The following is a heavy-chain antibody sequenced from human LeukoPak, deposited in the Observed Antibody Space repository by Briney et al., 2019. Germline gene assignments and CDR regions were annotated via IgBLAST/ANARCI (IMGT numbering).Heavy chain of an antibody. Sequence: GGSLRLSCAASGFSFSNYAMCWVRQAPGKGLEWVTVISGSGDYTYYADSVKGRFTISRDNSKDTLYLQMNSLRDEDTAIYYCARARHGILTGYYLDYWGQGTLVTVSS. D-gene: IGHD3-9*01. CDR3: ARARHGILTGYYLDY. J-gene: IGHJ4*02. CDR2: ISGSGDYT. V-gene: IGHV3-23*01. CDR1: GFSFSNYA.